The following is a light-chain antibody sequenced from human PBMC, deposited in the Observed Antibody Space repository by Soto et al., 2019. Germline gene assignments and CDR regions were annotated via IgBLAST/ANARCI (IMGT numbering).Light chain of an antibody. CDR2: AAS. J-gene: IGKJ1*01. V-gene: IGKV1-8*01. Sequence: AIRMTQSPSSFSASTGDRVTITCRASQGISSYLAWYQQKPGKAPKLLIYAASTLQSGVPSRFSGSGSGTDFTLTISCLQSEDFATYYCRQYYSYPPWKLGQVTKVDIK. CDR3: RQYYSYPPWK. CDR1: QGISSY.